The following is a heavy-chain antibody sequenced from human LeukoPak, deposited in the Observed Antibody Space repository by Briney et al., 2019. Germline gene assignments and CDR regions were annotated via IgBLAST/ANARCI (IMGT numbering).Heavy chain of an antibody. J-gene: IGHJ3*02. V-gene: IGHV3-43*02. CDR2: IGSDNKP. CDR1: GFTFSAYA. Sequence: GGSLRLSCEASGFTFSAYAMTWVRQAPGKGLEWVSSIGSDNKPHYSESVKGRFTISRDNNKNSLYLQMNNLGTEDTALYYCAKDLSMVFDAFNIWGQGTLVTVSS. D-gene: IGHD4/OR15-4a*01. CDR3: AKDLSMVFDAFNI.